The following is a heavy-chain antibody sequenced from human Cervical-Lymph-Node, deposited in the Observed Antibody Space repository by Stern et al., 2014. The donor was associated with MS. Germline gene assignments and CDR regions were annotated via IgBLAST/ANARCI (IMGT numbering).Heavy chain of an antibody. CDR2: IYPYDSNT. V-gene: IGHV5-51*01. CDR3: ARHVQGFDY. CDR1: GYSFTIYY. Sequence: VQLVQSGAEVKKPGESLKISCKLSGYSFTIYYISWVRQMPGKGLEGMGVIYPYDSNTSYTPSVQGQVTISADKSITTAYLQWSRLRASDTAMYYCARHVQGFDYWGQGTLVTVSS. J-gene: IGHJ4*02.